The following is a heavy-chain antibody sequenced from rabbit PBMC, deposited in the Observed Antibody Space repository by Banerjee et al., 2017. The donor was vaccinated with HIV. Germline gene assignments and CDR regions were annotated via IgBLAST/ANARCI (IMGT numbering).Heavy chain of an antibody. D-gene: IGHD4-1*01. CDR1: GFSFSSAYD. J-gene: IGHJ3*01. Sequence: QQLVESGGGLVKPGASLTLSCKASGFSFSSAYDMCWVRQAPGKGLEWIACIATGSGSTAYANWAKGRFTISKTSSTTVTLQMTSLTAADTATYFCARHIHTSGWGADLWGQGTLVTVS. CDR3: ARHIHTSGWGADL. V-gene: IGHV1S40*01. CDR2: IATGSGST.